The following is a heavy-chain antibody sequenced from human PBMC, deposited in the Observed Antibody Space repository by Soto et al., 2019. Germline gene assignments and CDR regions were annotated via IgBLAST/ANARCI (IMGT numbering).Heavy chain of an antibody. V-gene: IGHV2-5*02. CDR2: IYWDGDR. CDR3: VHSRCGGDCLQSYSSHYYYGMDI. J-gene: IGHJ6*02. D-gene: IGHD2-21*02. CDR1: GFSLNTGGMG. Sequence: QITLKESGPTLVKPTQTLTLTCTFSGFSLNTGGMGVGWIRQPPGKALEWLALIYWDGDRRYSPSLMSRLTIAKDTSKNQVVLTITNMDPVDTATYYCVHSRCGGDCLQSYSSHYYYGMDIWGQGPTVTVSS.